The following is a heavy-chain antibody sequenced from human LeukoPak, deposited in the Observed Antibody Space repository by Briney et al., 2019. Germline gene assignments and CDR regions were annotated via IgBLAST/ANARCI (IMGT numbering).Heavy chain of an antibody. Sequence: GGSLRLSCAASGFTFSSYWMSWVRQAPGKGLEWLANMKQDGSQTYYVDSVKGRFTISRDNAKNSLYLQMNSLRVEETAVYYCARDGMGGVKAFDIWGQGTMVTVSS. V-gene: IGHV3-7*05. CDR1: GFTFSSYW. CDR3: ARDGMGGVKAFDI. J-gene: IGHJ3*02. D-gene: IGHD1-26*01. CDR2: MKQDGSQT.